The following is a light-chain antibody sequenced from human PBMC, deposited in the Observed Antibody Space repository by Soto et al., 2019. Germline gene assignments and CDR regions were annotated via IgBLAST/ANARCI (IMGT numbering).Light chain of an antibody. CDR3: QQYSDWPLT. J-gene: IGKJ4*01. Sequence: EIVMTQSPATLSVSPGERATLSCRASQSLSSNLAWYQQNPGQAPRLLIYGASTRPTGIPARFSGSGSGTEFTLTISSLQSEDFAIYFCQQYSDWPLTFGGGTKVEIK. V-gene: IGKV3-15*01. CDR2: GAS. CDR1: QSLSSN.